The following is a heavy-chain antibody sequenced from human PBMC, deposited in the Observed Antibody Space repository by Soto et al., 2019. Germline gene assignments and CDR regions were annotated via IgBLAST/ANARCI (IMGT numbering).Heavy chain of an antibody. J-gene: IGHJ3*02. Sequence: QVQLVESGGGVVQPGRSLRLSCAASGFTFSTYAMHWVRQAPGKGPEWVAVISYDGRNKFYADSVKGRFTASRDNSKNTVYLQMNSLRAEDTAVYYCARVNITFDSWGQGTVV. CDR2: ISYDGRNK. CDR3: ARVNITFDS. V-gene: IGHV3-30*04. CDR1: GFTFSTYA.